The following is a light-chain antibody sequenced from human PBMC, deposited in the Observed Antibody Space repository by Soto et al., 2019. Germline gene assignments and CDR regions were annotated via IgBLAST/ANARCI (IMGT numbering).Light chain of an antibody. CDR2: EVT. Sequence: QSALTQPSSESGSPGQSIAISCTGTSGDVGGYDYVSWYQQHPDKAPKLMIYEVTKRPSWVSNRFSGSKSGNTASLTISGLQPEDEADYYCSSHTSGSTRVFGSGTKVTVL. J-gene: IGLJ1*01. CDR3: SSHTSGSTRV. V-gene: IGLV2-14*01. CDR1: SGDVGGYDY.